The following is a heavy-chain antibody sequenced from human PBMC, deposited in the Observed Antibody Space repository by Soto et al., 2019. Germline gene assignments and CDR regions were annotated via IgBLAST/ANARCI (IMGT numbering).Heavy chain of an antibody. V-gene: IGHV3-64*02. D-gene: IGHD2-2*01. CDR3: AARSCSRTNCFHFDY. Sequence: GGSLILSCAASGFTFSNYAMHWVRQAPGKGLEYVSAISRDGGSTYYADSVKGRFTISRDNSKNTLYLQMGSLRAEDMAIYYCAARSCSRTNCFHFDYWGLGTLVTVSS. CDR2: ISRDGGST. CDR1: GFTFSNYA. J-gene: IGHJ4*02.